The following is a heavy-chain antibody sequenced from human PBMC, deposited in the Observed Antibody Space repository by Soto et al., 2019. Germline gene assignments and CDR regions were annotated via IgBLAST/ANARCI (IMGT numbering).Heavy chain of an antibody. CDR1: GGSISSYY. D-gene: IGHD5-12*01. V-gene: IGHV4-59*01. Sequence: SETLSLTCTVSGGSISSYYWSWIRQPPGKGLEWIGYIYYSGSTNYNPSLKSRVTISVDTSKNQFSLKLSSVTAADTAVYYCARGGGYDYYYYYYMDVWGKGTMVTVSS. CDR3: ARGGGYDYYYYYYMDV. J-gene: IGHJ6*03. CDR2: IYYSGST.